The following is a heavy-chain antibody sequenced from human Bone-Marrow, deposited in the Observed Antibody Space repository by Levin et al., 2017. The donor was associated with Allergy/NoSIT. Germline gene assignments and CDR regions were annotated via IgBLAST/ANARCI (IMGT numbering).Heavy chain of an antibody. D-gene: IGHD3-3*01. Sequence: ASVKVSCKASGGTFSSYAISWVRQAPGQGLEWMGGIIPIFGTANYAQKFQGRVTITADKSTSTAYMELSSLRSEDTAVYYCARSTLRFLEWLLCPRRYYYGMDGWGQGTTVTVSS. V-gene: IGHV1-69*06. CDR3: ARSTLRFLEWLLCPRRYYYGMDG. J-gene: IGHJ6*02. CDR1: GGTFSSYA. CDR2: IIPIFGTA.